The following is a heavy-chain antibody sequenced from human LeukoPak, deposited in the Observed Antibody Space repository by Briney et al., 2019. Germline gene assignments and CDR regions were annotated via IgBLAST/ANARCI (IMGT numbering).Heavy chain of an antibody. J-gene: IGHJ4*02. D-gene: IGHD3-3*01. CDR1: GYSISSGYY. Sequence: PSETLSLTCAVSGYSISSGYYWGWIRQPPGKGLEWIGSIYHSGSTYYNPSLKSRFTISVDTSKNQFSLKLSSVTAADTAVYYCARLIPYYALASDDFDYWGQGTLVTVSS. CDR2: IYHSGST. V-gene: IGHV4-38-2*01. CDR3: ARLIPYYALASDDFDY.